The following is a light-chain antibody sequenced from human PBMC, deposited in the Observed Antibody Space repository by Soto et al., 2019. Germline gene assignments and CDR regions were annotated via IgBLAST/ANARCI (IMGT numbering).Light chain of an antibody. CDR2: LAS. Sequence: DLVLTQSPLSLPVTPGEPAPISCRSSQSLLQSNGNNHVDWYLQRPGQSPQRLLYLASSRASGVPDRFSGSGSGTEFSLEISRVEAEDVGVYYCLQAAQSPLTFGQGTRLEIK. J-gene: IGKJ5*01. CDR3: LQAAQSPLT. CDR1: QSLLQSNGNNH. V-gene: IGKV2-28*01.